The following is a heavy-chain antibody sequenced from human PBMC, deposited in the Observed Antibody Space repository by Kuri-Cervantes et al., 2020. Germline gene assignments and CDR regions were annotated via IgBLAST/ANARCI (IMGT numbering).Heavy chain of an antibody. CDR3: ASTHYGDYGLDY. J-gene: IGHJ4*02. CDR1: GESFSGYC. V-gene: IGHV4-34*01. CDR2: VNHSGST. Sequence: SETLSLTCAVYGESFSGYCWNWIRQPPGKGLEWIGEVNHSGSTNYNPSLKSRVTISVDTSKNRFSLKLSSVTAADTAVYYCASTHYGDYGLDYWGQGTLVTVSS. D-gene: IGHD4-17*01.